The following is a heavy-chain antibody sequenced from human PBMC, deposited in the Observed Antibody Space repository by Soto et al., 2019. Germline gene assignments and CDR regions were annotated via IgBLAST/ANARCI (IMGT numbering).Heavy chain of an antibody. V-gene: IGHV3-23*01. D-gene: IGHD4-4*01. J-gene: IGHJ6*02. CDR3: VRQAKLTSVTANVGYYYGLDI. CDR2: IGGSGGGT. Sequence: EVQLLESGGGLVQPGGSLRLSCAASGFIFSDYDMSWVRQAPGKGLEWVSVIGGSGGGTYYAESVKGRFTISRDNSKDTLFLQMNSLRAEDTALYLCVRQAKLTSVTANVGYYYGLDIWGQGTTVTVSS. CDR1: GFIFSDYD.